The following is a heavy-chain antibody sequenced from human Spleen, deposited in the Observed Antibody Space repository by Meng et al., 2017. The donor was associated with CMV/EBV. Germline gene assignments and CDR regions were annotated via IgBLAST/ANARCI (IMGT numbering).Heavy chain of an antibody. CDR3: VRVGGGIAARPDYYYGMDV. CDR1: GFTFSSSW. V-gene: IGHV3-52*01. J-gene: IGHJ6*02. D-gene: IGHD6-6*01. Sequence: LSLTCAASGFTFSSSWMHWVCQAPEKGLEWVADIKCDGSEKYYVDSVKGRLTISRDNAKNSLYLQVNSLRAEDMTVDYCVRVGGGIAARPDYYYGMDVWGQGTTVTVSS. CDR2: IKCDGSEK.